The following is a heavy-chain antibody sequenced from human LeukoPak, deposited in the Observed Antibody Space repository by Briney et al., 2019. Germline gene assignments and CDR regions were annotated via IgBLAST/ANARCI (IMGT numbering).Heavy chain of an antibody. V-gene: IGHV3-21*01. CDR3: ARDMGYCDSTNCGHYYYGMDV. Sequence: GGSLRLSCAASGFTFSHYTMNWVRQAPGKGLEWVSSISSSSNYIYYADSVKGRFTISRDNAKNSLVLQMSSLRVGDTGVYYCARDMGYCDSTNCGHYYYGMDVWGQGTTVTVSS. J-gene: IGHJ6*02. CDR2: ISSSSNYI. D-gene: IGHD2-2*01. CDR1: GFTFSHYT.